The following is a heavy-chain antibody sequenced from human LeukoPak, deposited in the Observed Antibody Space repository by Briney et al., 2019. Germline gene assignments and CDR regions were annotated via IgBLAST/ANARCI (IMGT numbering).Heavy chain of an antibody. Sequence: PGGSLRLSCAASGFLVSTNYMSWVRQAPGKGLEWVSVIYSGGAIHYADSVKGRFTISRDNSKNTLSLHMSSLRVDDTALYYCAKAPLGSCSGAACYHFDHWGQGALVTVSS. CDR1: GFLVSTNY. D-gene: IGHD2-15*01. CDR3: AKAPLGSCSGAACYHFDH. J-gene: IGHJ4*02. CDR2: IYSGGAI. V-gene: IGHV3-53*01.